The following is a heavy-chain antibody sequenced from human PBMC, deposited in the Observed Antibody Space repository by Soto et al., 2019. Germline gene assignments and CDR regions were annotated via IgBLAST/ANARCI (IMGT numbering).Heavy chain of an antibody. J-gene: IGHJ4*02. D-gene: IGHD2-15*01. Sequence: HPVGSLRLSCAASGFNVNASYMSWVRQAPGKELEWVSLIYSGGRTHHADSVKGRFIISRDNSKNTLFPQMNSLRAEDTAVYYCARGVGYCNGGTCYYFDFWGQGTLVTVSS. CDR2: IYSGGRT. CDR3: ARGVGYCNGGTCYYFDF. CDR1: GFNVNASY. V-gene: IGHV3-53*01.